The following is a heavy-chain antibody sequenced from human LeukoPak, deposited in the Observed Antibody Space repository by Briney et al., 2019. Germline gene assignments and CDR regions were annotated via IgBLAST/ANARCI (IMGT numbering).Heavy chain of an antibody. CDR3: ARDQYYDSSGYYVDFDY. J-gene: IGHJ4*02. CDR1: GYTFTSYG. D-gene: IGHD3-22*01. Sequence: ASVTVSCKASGYTFTSYGISWVRQAPGQGLEWMGWISAYNGNTNYAQKLQGRVTMTTDTSTSTAYMELRSLRSDDTAVYYCARDQYYDSSGYYVDFDYWGQGTLVTVSS. CDR2: ISAYNGNT. V-gene: IGHV1-18*01.